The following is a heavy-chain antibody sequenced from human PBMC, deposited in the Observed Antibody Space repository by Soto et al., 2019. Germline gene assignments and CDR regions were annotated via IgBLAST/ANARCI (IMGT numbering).Heavy chain of an antibody. V-gene: IGHV1-18*04. D-gene: IGHD4-17*01. CDR2: ISAYNGKT. J-gene: IGHJ3*01. CDR1: GYTFTNYG. Sequence: QVQLVQSGTEVKTPGASVKVSCHASGYTFTNYGINWVRQAPGQGLEWMAWISAYNGKTHHAQFVQDRVTMTTDTSPRTAYTELPSLRSDDTAVYYCARGGWTYGPGPFDLWGQGTMVTVSS. CDR3: ARGGWTYGPGPFDL.